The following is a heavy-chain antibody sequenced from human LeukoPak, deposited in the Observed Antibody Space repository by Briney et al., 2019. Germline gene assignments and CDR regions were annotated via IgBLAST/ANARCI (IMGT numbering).Heavy chain of an antibody. V-gene: IGHV1-8*01. CDR1: GYIFTSYD. CDR3: ARGPPIRGYRYGYDTGYYYSYSMDV. CDR2: MNPISGNT. Sequence: ASVKVSCKASGYIFTSYDINWVRQATGQGLEWMGWMNPISGNTGHAQKFQGRVTMTRDTSISTAYMELSSLRSEDTAVYYCARGPPIRGYRYGYDTGYYYSYSMDVWGKGTTVTISS. D-gene: IGHD5-18*01. J-gene: IGHJ6*03.